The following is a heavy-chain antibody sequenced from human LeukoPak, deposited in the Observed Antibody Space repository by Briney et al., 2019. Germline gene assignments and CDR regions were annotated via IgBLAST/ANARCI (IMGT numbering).Heavy chain of an antibody. CDR2: INPNSGGT. D-gene: IGHD2-2*01. Sequence: ASVKVSCKASGYTFTGYYVHWVRQAPGQGLEWMGWINPNSGGTNYAQKFQGRVTMTRDTSISTAYMELSRLRSDDTAVYYCARVVPAASPDQDFDYWGQGTLVTVSS. CDR1: GYTFTGYY. J-gene: IGHJ4*02. CDR3: ARVVPAASPDQDFDY. V-gene: IGHV1-2*02.